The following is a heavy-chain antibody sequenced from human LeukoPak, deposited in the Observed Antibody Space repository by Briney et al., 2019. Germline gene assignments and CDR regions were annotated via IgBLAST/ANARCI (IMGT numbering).Heavy chain of an antibody. CDR3: ARESAEPAGWFDP. CDR1: GASLQAYY. Sequence: SETLSLTCTVSGASLQAYYWNWFRQPAGKGWEWIGLIYLRGSTNYSPSLKGRVTISIDTSKSQLSLKMTSVTAADTAVYYCARESAEPAGWFDPWGQGTLVTVSS. J-gene: IGHJ5*02. V-gene: IGHV4-4*07. CDR2: IYLRGST.